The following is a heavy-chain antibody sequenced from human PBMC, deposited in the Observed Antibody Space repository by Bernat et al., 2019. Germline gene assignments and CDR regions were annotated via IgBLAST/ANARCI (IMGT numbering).Heavy chain of an antibody. CDR1: GFTFSSYG. J-gene: IGHJ4*02. CDR3: AKDLGPSGYRFDY. V-gene: IGHV3-30*18. CDR2: ISYDGSNK. Sequence: QVQLVESGGGVVQPGRSLRLSCAASGFTFSSYGMHWVRQAPGKGLEWVAVISYDGSNKYYADSVKGRVTISRDNSKNTLYLQMNSLRAEDTAVYYCAKDLGPSGYRFDYWGQGTLVTVSS. D-gene: IGHD3-3*01.